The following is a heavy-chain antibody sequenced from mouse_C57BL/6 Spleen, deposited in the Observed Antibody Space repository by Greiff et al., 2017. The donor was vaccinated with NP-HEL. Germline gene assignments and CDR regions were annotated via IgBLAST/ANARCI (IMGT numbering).Heavy chain of an antibody. CDR2: FTMYSDAT. Sequence: LKESGAELVRPGSSVKLSCKDSYFAFMASAMHWVKQRPGHGLEWIGSFTMYSDATEYSENFKGKAPLTANTSSSTAYMDLMGLTSEDSAVYYCAIDYDGGFAYWGKGTVVTVS. CDR3: AIDYDGGFAY. CDR1: YFAFMASA. J-gene: IGHJ3*01. V-gene: IGHV1-49*01. D-gene: IGHD2-3*01.